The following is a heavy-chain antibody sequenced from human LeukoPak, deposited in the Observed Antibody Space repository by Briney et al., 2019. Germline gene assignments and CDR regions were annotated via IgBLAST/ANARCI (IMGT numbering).Heavy chain of an antibody. V-gene: IGHV1-18*01. CDR1: GYTFTSYG. CDR2: ICAYNDNT. CDR3: ARDRGWGNYYDSSGYYLSGPSY. D-gene: IGHD3-22*01. Sequence: ASVQVSCKASGYTFTSYGISWLRQDPGPGLEGMGLICAYNDNTKYAQKLHGRVNMTTDTSTSKAYMELRSLGSDDAAVYYCARDRGWGNYYDSSGYYLSGPSYWGQGPLLSVSS. J-gene: IGHJ4*02.